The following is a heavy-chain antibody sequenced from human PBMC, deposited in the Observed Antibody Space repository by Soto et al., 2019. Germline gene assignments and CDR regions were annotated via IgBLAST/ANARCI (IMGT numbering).Heavy chain of an antibody. V-gene: IGHV4-38-2*02. D-gene: IGHD2-21*02. J-gene: IGHJ4*01. Sequence: SETLSLTCAVSGSSVSSEYYWGFIRQPPGKGLEWIGSIYHRGTTYYNPSLKSRGTLSVDTSKNPFSLKLSSATAADTAVYYCARDVLVTSVHHSCFGYWGYGALVT. CDR2: IYHRGTT. CDR1: GSSVSSEYY. CDR3: ARDVLVTSVHHSCFGY.